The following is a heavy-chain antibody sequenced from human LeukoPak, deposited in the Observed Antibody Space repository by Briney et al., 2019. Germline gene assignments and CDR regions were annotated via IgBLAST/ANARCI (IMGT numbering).Heavy chain of an antibody. D-gene: IGHD6-19*01. CDR3: AREYHSSGWSYYFDY. CDR1: GGSFSRYA. CDR2: IIPIFGTA. J-gene: IGHJ4*02. Sequence: ASVKVSCKASGGSFSRYAISWVRQAPGQGLEWMGGIIPIFGTANYAQKFQGRVTITADESTSTAYMELSSLRSEDTAVYYCAREYHSSGWSYYFDYWGQGTLVTVSS. V-gene: IGHV1-69*13.